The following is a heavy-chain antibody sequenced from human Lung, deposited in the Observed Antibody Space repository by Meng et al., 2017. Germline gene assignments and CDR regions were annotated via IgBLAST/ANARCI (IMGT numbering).Heavy chain of an antibody. CDR2: VIPLFDTT. Sequence: VRLGGVGQVGAKPGASVKLSCTSSGCTFSSSAISWVRQAPGQGLEWMGVVIPLFDTTHYAQNFQGRVSITADESTRTAYMELSSLRSEDTAVYYCARALGLTTMMTYWGQGTLVTVSS. D-gene: IGHD3-22*01. CDR1: GCTFSSSA. CDR3: ARALGLTTMMTY. J-gene: IGHJ4*02. V-gene: IGHV1-69*01.